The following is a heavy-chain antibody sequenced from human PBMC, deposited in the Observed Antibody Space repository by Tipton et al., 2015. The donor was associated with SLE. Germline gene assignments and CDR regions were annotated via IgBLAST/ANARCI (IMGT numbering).Heavy chain of an antibody. CDR3: ARHGSGIAVAGTVEYFQH. J-gene: IGHJ1*01. CDR1: GGSISSSSYY. CDR2: IYYSGST. Sequence: TLSLTCTVSGGSISSSSYYWGWIRQPPGKGLEWIGSIYYSGSTYYNPSLKSRVTISVDTSKNQFSLKLTSVTAADTAVYYCARHGSGIAVAGTVEYFQHWGQGTPVTVSS. D-gene: IGHD6-19*01. V-gene: IGHV4-39*01.